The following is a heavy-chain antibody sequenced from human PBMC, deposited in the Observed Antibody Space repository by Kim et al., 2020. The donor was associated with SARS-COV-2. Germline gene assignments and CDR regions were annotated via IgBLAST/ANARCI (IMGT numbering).Heavy chain of an antibody. CDR2: LSDSGVYT. CDR1: GFTFSDYA. Sequence: GGSLRLSCAASGFTFSDYAMTWVRQAPGKGPEWVSVLSDSGVYTYYADSVKDGFTISRDNSKNTLYLQMNRLRVEDTAVYYCARKRPGGSQWYFDLWGRGTLVTVSS. D-gene: IGHD1-26*01. J-gene: IGHJ2*01. V-gene: IGHV3-23*01. CDR3: ARKRPGGSQWYFDL.